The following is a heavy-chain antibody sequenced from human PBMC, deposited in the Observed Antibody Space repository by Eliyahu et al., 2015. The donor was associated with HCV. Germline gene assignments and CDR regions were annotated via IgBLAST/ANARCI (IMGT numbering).Heavy chain of an antibody. V-gene: IGHV2-26*01. CDR3: AREVDRNYVGFGMDV. CDR1: GFSLXNRRMC. D-gene: IGHD3-16*01. CDR2: IFANGEK. J-gene: IGHJ6*02. Sequence: QVTLKESGPVLVKPTETLTLTCTVSGFSLXNRRMCVTWIRRPPGKALEWLAHIFANGEKSYSPSLENRLTISKDTANSQVVLIMTNVDPADTGTYYCAREVDRNYVGFGMDVWGQGTTVTV.